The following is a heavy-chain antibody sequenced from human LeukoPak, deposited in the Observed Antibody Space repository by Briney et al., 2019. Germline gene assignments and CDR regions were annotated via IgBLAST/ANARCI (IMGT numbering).Heavy chain of an antibody. D-gene: IGHD2-2*01. CDR3: TRGLPRDGLVVIAATNEY. J-gene: IGHJ4*02. CDR2: MNPNSSNT. V-gene: IGHV1-8*03. CDR1: GYTFSSYD. Sequence: GASLKVSCKASGYTFSSYDINWVRQAPGQGLEWVGWMNPNSSNTGYAQKFQGRVTITRDTSISTAYMEMSRLTSEDTGVYYCTRGLPRDGLVVIAATNEYWGQGALGTASS.